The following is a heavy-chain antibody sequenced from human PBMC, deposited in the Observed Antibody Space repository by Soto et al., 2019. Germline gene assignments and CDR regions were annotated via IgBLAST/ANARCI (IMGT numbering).Heavy chain of an antibody. CDR3: AQSKVGATSSYFDY. J-gene: IGHJ4*02. D-gene: IGHD1-26*01. CDR1: GFTFSSYA. Sequence: EVQLLESGGGLVQPGGSLRLSCAASGFTFSSYAMSWVRQAPGKGLEWVSGISGSGGITYYADSVKGRFTISRDNSKSTLYLQLNSLRAEDTAVYYWAQSKVGATSSYFDYWGQGTLVTVSS. CDR2: ISGSGGIT. V-gene: IGHV3-23*01.